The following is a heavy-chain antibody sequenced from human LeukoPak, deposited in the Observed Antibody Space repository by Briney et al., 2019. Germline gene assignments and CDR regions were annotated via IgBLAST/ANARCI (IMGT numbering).Heavy chain of an antibody. CDR1: GGSISSYY. J-gene: IGHJ6*02. D-gene: IGHD6-19*01. CDR2: IYYSGST. CDR3: ARHGSGDFDYYYGMDV. Sequence: SETLSLTCTVSGGSISSYYWSWIRQPPGKGLEWIGYIYYSGSTNYNPSLKSRVTISVDTSKNQFSLKLSSVTAADTAVYYCARHGSGDFDYYYGMDVWGQGTTVTVSS. V-gene: IGHV4-59*08.